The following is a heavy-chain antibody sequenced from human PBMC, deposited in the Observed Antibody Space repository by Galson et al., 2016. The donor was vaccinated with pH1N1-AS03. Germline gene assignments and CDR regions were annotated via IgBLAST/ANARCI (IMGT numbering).Heavy chain of an antibody. CDR2: INKDEDER. CDR3: ARWSNNWDWAIDY. D-gene: IGHD1-1*01. CDR1: GFSISSGA. V-gene: IGHV3-7*01. Sequence: SLRLSCAVSGFSISSGAMTWVRQAPGKGLEWVATINKDEDERYYMGSVKGRCTISRDNVRNSLYLQMNSLRDEDTGVYFCARWSNNWDWAIDYGGQGTLVTVSS. J-gene: IGHJ4*02.